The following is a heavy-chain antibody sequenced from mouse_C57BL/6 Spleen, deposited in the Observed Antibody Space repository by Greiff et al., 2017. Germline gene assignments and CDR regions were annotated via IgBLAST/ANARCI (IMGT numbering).Heavy chain of an antibody. V-gene: IGHV2-6*01. CDR1: GFSLTSYG. CDR2: IWGVGST. CDR3: ASLTGTGFAY. D-gene: IGHD4-1*01. J-gene: IGHJ3*01. Sequence: VQLVESGPGLVAPSPSLSITCTVSGFSLTSYGVDWVRQSPGKGLEWLGVIWGVGSTTYNSALKSRLGISKDNSKSQVFLKMNSLQTDDTAMYYCASLTGTGFAYWGQGTLVTVSA.